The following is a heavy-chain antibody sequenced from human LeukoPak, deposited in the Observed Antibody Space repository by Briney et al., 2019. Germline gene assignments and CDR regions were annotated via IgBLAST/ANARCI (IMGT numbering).Heavy chain of an antibody. J-gene: IGHJ4*02. CDR1: GFIFSRYW. Sequence: GGSLRLSCAASGFIFSRYWMSWVRQAPGKGLEWVANINQDGSEKYYVDSVKGRFTISRDNAKNSLYLQMNSLRAEDTAVYYCARGGVVITKFDYWGQGTLVTVSS. V-gene: IGHV3-7*03. CDR2: INQDGSEK. CDR3: ARGGVVITKFDY. D-gene: IGHD3-22*01.